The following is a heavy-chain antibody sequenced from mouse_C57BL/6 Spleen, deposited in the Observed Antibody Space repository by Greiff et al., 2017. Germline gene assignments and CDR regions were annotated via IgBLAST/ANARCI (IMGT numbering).Heavy chain of an antibody. CDR1: GFTFSDYY. CDR3: ARGGSYEAYYFDY. V-gene: IGHV5-16*01. J-gene: IGHJ2*01. Sequence: EVMLVESEGGLVQPGSSMKLSCTASGFTFSDYYMAWVRQVPEKGLEWVANINYDGSSTYYLDSLKSRFIISRDNAKNILYLQMSSLKSEDTATYYCARGGSYEAYYFDYWGQGTTLTVSS. CDR2: INYDGSST. D-gene: IGHD1-1*02.